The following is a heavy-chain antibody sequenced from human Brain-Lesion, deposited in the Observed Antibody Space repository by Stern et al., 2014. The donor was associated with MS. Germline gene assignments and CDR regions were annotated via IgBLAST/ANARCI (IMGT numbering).Heavy chain of an antibody. CDR3: ARGAGVFDS. CDR1: GGSIGRSSYY. CDR2: IFYTGST. Sequence: VQLVESGPGLVKPSETLSLTCTVSGGSIGRSSYYWGWIRQPPGKGLEWIGNIFYTGSTFYDPSLKSRFTISVDTSNTHFPLSLNSVTAADTAVYYCARGAGVFDSWGQGTLVTVSP. V-gene: IGHV4-39*02. D-gene: IGHD6-19*01. J-gene: IGHJ4*02.